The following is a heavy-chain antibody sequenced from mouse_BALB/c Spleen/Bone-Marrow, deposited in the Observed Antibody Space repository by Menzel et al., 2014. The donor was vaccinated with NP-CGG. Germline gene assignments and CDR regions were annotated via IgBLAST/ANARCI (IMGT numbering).Heavy chain of an antibody. CDR1: GFTFTDYY. V-gene: IGHV7-3*02. CDR2: IRNKANGYTT. CDR3: ARDVGRLFFDV. Sequence: EVKVVESGGGLVQPGGSLRLSCATSGFTFTDYYMNWVRQPPGMALEWLSFIRNKANGYTTDYSTSVKGRFAISRDNSQNILYLQMNTLRTEDSATYYCARDVGRLFFDVWGAGTAVTVSS. J-gene: IGHJ1*01. D-gene: IGHD3-3*01.